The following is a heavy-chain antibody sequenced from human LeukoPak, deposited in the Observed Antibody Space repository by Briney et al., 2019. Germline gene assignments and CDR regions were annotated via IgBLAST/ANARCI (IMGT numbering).Heavy chain of an antibody. CDR1: GGSFSGYY. D-gene: IGHD5-18*01. V-gene: IGHV4-34*01. J-gene: IGHJ4*02. CDR2: INHSGST. CDR3: ARTTSPYTAMFGPFDY. Sequence: SETLSLTCAVYGGSFSGYYWSWIRQPPGKGLEWIGEINHSGSTNYNPSLKSRVTISVDTSKNQFSLKLSSVTAADTAVYYCARTTSPYTAMFGPFDYWGQGTLVTVSS.